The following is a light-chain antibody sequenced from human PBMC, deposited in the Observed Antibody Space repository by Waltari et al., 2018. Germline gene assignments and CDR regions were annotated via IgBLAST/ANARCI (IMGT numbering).Light chain of an antibody. CDR1: QSLLHTNGYNL. V-gene: IGKV2-28*01. CDR3: MQALQTPWT. Sequence: DIVMTQSPLSLPVTPGEPASISCRSSQSLLHTNGYNLLDWYLQKPGQSPQLLIYFGSNRASGVPVRFSGSGSGRDFTLKISRVEAEDVGVYYCMQALQTPWTFGQGTKVEIK. J-gene: IGKJ1*01. CDR2: FGS.